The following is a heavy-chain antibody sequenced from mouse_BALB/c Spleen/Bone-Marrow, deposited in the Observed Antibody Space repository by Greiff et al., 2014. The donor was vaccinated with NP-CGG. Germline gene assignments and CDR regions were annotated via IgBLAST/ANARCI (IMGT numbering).Heavy chain of an antibody. J-gene: IGHJ1*01. CDR2: IDPANGNT. V-gene: IGHV14-3*02. CDR1: GFNIKDTY. CDR3: ASYRHAWYFDV. Sequence: EVKLVESGAELVKPGASVKLSCTASGFNIKDTYMHWVKQRPEQGLEWIGRIDPANGNTKYDPKFQGKATITADTSSNTAYLQLSSLTSEDTSVYYCASYRHAWYFDVWGAGTTVTVSS. D-gene: IGHD2-14*01.